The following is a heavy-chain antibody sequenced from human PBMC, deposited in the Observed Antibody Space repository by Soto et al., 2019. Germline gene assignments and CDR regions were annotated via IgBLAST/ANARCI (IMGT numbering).Heavy chain of an antibody. J-gene: IGHJ5*02. CDR3: AKALGLPAPPPPFAP. CDR1: GFTFDDYA. CDR2: ISWNSDRI. V-gene: IGHV3-9*01. Sequence: EVQLVESGGGLVQPGRSLRLSCVASGFTFDDYAMHWVRQAPGKGLEWVSGISWNSDRIFYADSVKGRFTISRDNAKNSLSLQMNRLRTEDPSLYYCAKALGLPAPPPPFAPWGQGTLVTVSS.